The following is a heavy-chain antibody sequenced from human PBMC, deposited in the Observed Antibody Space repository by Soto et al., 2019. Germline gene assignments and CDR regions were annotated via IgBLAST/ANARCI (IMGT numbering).Heavy chain of an antibody. J-gene: IGHJ4*02. Sequence: QVQLVESGGGVVQSGRSLRLSCAASGFTFSSYAMHWVRQAPGKGLEWVAVISYDGSNKYYADSVKGRFTISRDNSKNTLYLQMNSLRAEDTAVYYCARDRDFWSGYIDYWGQGTLVTVSS. CDR1: GFTFSSYA. V-gene: IGHV3-30-3*01. CDR2: ISYDGSNK. D-gene: IGHD3-3*01. CDR3: ARDRDFWSGYIDY.